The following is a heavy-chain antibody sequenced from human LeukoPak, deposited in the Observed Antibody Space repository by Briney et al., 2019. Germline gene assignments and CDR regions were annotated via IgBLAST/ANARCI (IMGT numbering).Heavy chain of an antibody. CDR2: ISGSGDST. CDR3: AKDGVNWGSYFDY. V-gene: IGHV3-23*01. Sequence: GGSLRLSCAASGFTFSSYSMNWVRQAPGKGLEWVSGISGSGDSTYYANSVKGRFTISRANSKNTVYLQMNSLRAEDTAVYYCAKDGVNWGSYFDYWGQGTLVTVSS. J-gene: IGHJ4*02. CDR1: GFTFSSYS. D-gene: IGHD7-27*01.